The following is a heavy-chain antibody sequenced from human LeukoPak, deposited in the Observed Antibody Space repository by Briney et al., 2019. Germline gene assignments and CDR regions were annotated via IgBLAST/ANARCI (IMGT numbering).Heavy chain of an antibody. CDR2: FDPGEGRV. Sequence: ASVKVSCTVSGNTLTELSMHWVRQAPGKGLEYMGGFDPGEGRVIYGQKFQGRVTMTEDTSSDTAYPELSSLRSEDTAVYYCATGDEWQLLDYWGQGTLVTVSS. CDR1: GNTLTELS. CDR3: ATGDEWQLLDY. D-gene: IGHD1-26*01. V-gene: IGHV1-24*01. J-gene: IGHJ4*02.